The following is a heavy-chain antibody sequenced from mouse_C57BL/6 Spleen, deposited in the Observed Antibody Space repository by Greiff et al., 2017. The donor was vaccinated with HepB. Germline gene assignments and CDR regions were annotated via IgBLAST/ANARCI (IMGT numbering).Heavy chain of an antibody. J-gene: IGHJ2*01. V-gene: IGHV3-6*01. CDR1: GYSITSGYY. Sequence: DVKLQESGPGLVKPSQSLSLTCSVTGYSITSGYYWNWIRQFPGNKLEWMGYISYDGSNNYNPSLKNRISITRDTSKNQFFLKLNSVTTEDTATYYCARGSITTVVLDYWGQGTTLTVSS. CDR3: ARGSITTVVLDY. D-gene: IGHD1-1*01. CDR2: ISYDGSN.